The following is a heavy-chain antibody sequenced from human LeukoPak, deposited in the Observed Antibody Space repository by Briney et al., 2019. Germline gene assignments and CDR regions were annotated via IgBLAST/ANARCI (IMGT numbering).Heavy chain of an antibody. J-gene: IGHJ4*02. CDR2: ISYDGSTK. CDR3: ARRGGGYDFDY. D-gene: IGHD5-12*01. CDR1: GFSFNTYA. V-gene: IGHV3-30-3*01. Sequence: GGSLRLSCAASGFSFNTYAMHWFRQVPGKGLEWVAVISYDGSTKYYADSVKGRFTISRDNSQNTLYLQMNSLRAEDTAVYYCARRGGGYDFDYWGQGTLVTVSS.